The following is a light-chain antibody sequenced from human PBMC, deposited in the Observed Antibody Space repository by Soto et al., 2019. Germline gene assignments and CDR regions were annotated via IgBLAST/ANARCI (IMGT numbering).Light chain of an antibody. V-gene: IGKV1-12*01. CDR3: QQAYGFPVT. CDR2: AAS. Sequence: DLQMTQSPSTVSASVGDRVTITCRASQNIISWLAWYQQQPGRAPKLLIYAASILQSGVPSRFSGSGSGTDFTLTINSLQPEDFATYYCQQAYGFPVTFGQGTRLEIK. J-gene: IGKJ5*01. CDR1: QNIISW.